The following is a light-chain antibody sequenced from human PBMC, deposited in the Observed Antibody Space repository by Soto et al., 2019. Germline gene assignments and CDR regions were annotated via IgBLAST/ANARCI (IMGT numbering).Light chain of an antibody. CDR2: AAS. J-gene: IGKJ1*01. V-gene: IGKV1-8*01. Sequence: AIRMTQSPSSISAFTGDRVTITCRTSRPISTYLAWYQQKPGKTPTLLMYAASTLQSGVPSRFSGSGSGTEFTLTISCLQSEDFATYYCQQYYTYPLAFGQGT. CDR1: RPISTY. CDR3: QQYYTYPLA.